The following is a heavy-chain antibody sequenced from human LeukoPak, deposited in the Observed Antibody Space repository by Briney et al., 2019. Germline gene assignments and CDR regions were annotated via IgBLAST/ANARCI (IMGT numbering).Heavy chain of an antibody. D-gene: IGHD5-18*01. Sequence: PGGSLRLSCAASGFTFSSYAMHWVRQAPGKGLEWVAVISYDGSNKYYADSVRGRFTISRDNSKNTLYLQMNSLRAEDTAVYYCARGYSYGDYWGQGTLVTVSS. J-gene: IGHJ4*02. V-gene: IGHV3-30*04. CDR1: GFTFSSYA. CDR2: ISYDGSNK. CDR3: ARGYSYGDY.